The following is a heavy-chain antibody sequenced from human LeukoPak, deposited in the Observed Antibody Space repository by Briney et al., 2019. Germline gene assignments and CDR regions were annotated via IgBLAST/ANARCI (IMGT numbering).Heavy chain of an antibody. V-gene: IGHV1-58*01. CDR3: AAVQTHQYSSSTSCYDY. CDR2: IVVGSGNT. D-gene: IGHD2-2*01. Sequence: SVKVSCKASGFTFTSSAVQWVRQARGQRLEWIGWIVVGSGNTNYAQKFQERVTITRDMSTSTAYMELSSLRSEDTAVYYCAAVQTHQYSSSTSCYDYWGQGTLVTVSS. CDR1: GFTFTSSA. J-gene: IGHJ4*02.